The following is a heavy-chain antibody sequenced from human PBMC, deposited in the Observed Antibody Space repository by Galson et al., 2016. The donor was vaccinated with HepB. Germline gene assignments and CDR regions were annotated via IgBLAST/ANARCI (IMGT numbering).Heavy chain of an antibody. CDR3: ARETNNVGSFDM. V-gene: IGHV3-30*09. CDR1: GLTLSTSS. Sequence: SLRLSCAGSGLTLSTSSMHWVRQAPGKGLEWVTTLLYDGVNKYYADSVQGRFAISRDNSKNEVYLQMDSLRTEDTAVYYCARETNNVGSFDMWGQGTMVTVSS. D-gene: IGHD1-14*01. J-gene: IGHJ3*02. CDR2: LLYDGVNK.